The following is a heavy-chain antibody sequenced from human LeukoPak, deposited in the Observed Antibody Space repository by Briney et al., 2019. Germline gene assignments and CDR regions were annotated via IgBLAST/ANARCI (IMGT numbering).Heavy chain of an antibody. CDR2: VSVDGSGT. D-gene: IGHD1-26*01. J-gene: IGHJ4*02. CDR3: SRGGATC. V-gene: IGHV3-74*01. CDR1: GFTFSRYG. Sequence: GGSLRLSCAASGFTFSRYGMHWVRQAPGKGLVWASHVSVDGSGTNYADSVKGRFTISRDNAKNTLYLHMNSLRAEDTAVYYCSRGGATCWGQGTLVTVSS.